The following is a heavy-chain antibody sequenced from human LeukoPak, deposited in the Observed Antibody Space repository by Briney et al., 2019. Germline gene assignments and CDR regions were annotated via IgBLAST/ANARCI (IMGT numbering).Heavy chain of an antibody. D-gene: IGHD1-26*01. J-gene: IGHJ4*02. Sequence: GGSLRLSCAASGFLFSNFAMHWVRQAPGKGLEWVAIISYDGGNKYYADSVKGRFTISRDNSKNTLYLQMNSLRAEDTAVYYCAIVGATISRFDYWGQGTLVTVSS. CDR1: GFLFSNFA. CDR2: ISYDGGNK. V-gene: IGHV3-30-3*01. CDR3: AIVGATISRFDY.